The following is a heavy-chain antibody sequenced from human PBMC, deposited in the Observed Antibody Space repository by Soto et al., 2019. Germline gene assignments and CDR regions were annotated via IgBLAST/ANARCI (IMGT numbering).Heavy chain of an antibody. CDR1: GGTFSSYA. V-gene: IGHV1-69*13. Sequence: SVKVSCKASGGTFSSYAISWVRQAPGQGLEWMGGIIPIFGTANYAQKFQGRVTITADESTSTAYMELSSLRSEDTAVYYCASRKFLRRDWYFDIWGRGTLVTVSS. CDR2: IIPIFGTA. J-gene: IGHJ2*01. CDR3: ASRKFLRRDWYFDI.